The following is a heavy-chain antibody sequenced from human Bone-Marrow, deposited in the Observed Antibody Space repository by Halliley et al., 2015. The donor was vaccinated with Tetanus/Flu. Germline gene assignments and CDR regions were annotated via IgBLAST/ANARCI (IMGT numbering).Heavy chain of an antibody. V-gene: IGHV4-59*01. D-gene: IGHD3-3*01. Sequence: STDYNPPLKSRVTISVDTSKNQFSLKLNSVTAADTAVYYCASLPADYEFWNSDREHYYGLDVWGHGTTVIVSS. CDR3: ASLPADYEFWNSDREHYYGLDV. J-gene: IGHJ6*02. CDR2: ST.